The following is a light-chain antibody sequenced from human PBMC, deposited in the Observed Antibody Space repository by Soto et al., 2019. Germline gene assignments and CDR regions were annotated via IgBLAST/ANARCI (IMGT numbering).Light chain of an antibody. Sequence: EVVLTQSPATLSLSPGERATLFCRASQSASRYLAWYQQRVGQAPRLLIYDASNRATGVPARFSGSGSGTDFTLTISGLEPEDFAVYYCQQRGNWPRTFGQGTKVEIK. CDR3: QQRGNWPRT. J-gene: IGKJ1*01. CDR2: DAS. V-gene: IGKV3-11*01. CDR1: QSASRY.